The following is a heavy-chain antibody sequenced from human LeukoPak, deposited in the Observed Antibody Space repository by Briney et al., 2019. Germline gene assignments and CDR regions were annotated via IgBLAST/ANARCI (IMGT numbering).Heavy chain of an antibody. J-gene: IGHJ4*02. CDR3: TRQSENFSWDY. D-gene: IGHD3-3*01. Sequence: PGGSLRLSCAASGFTFSSYAMHWVRQAPGKGLEWVAVISYDGSNKYYADSVKGRFTISRDNSKNTLYLQMNSLRGEDTAVYFCTRQSENFSWDYWGQGTLVTVSS. CDR1: GFTFSSYA. CDR2: ISYDGSNK. V-gene: IGHV3-30-3*01.